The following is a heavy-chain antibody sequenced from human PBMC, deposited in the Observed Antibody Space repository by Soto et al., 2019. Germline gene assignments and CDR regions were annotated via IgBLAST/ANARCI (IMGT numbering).Heavy chain of an antibody. CDR1: GFTFSDYY. Sequence: PGGSLRLSCAASGFTFSDYYMTWIRQAPGSGLEWVSYISSSSGTISYANSVKGRFTISRDNAQNSLYLQMNSLRAEDTAVYYCAKLIASIAAVYYFDYWGQGTLVTVSS. V-gene: IGHV3-11*01. J-gene: IGHJ4*02. CDR3: AKLIASIAAVYYFDY. D-gene: IGHD6-13*01. CDR2: ISSSSGTI.